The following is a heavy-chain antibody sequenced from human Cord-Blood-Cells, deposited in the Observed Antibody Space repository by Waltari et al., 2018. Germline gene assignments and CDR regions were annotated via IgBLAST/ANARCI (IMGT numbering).Heavy chain of an antibody. V-gene: IGHV1-2*02. CDR3: ARSWAAGGYDFWSGYYDY. CDR2: INPNSGGT. J-gene: IGHJ4*02. Sequence: QVQLVQSGAEVKKPGASVTVSCKASGYTFTGYYMHWVRQAPGQGLEWMGWINPNSGGTNYAQKFQGRVTMTRDTSISTAYMELSRLRSDDTAVYYCARSWAAGGYDFWSGYYDYWGQGTLVTVSS. CDR1: GYTFTGYY. D-gene: IGHD3-3*01.